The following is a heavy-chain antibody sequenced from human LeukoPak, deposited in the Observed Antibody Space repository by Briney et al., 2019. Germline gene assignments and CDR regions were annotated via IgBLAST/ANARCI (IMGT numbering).Heavy chain of an antibody. V-gene: IGHV3-48*02. CDR2: ISSSNTI. J-gene: IGHJ3*01. Sequence: GGSLRLSCAASGFTSSSYSMNWVRQAPGKGLEWVPYISSSNTIYYANSVKGRFTMSRDNAKNSLYLQMNSLRDEDTAVYYCAREGVNSQDDTFDVWGQGTMVTVSS. CDR3: AREGVNSQDDTFDV. CDR1: GFTSSSYS. D-gene: IGHD3-3*01.